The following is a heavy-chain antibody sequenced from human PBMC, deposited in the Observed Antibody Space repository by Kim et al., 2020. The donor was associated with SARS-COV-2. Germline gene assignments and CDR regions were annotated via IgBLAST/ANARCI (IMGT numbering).Heavy chain of an antibody. J-gene: IGHJ4*02. Sequence: GESLKISCKASGYSFSDYWISWVRQMPVKFLELIGIIKPGDSDTRYTPSFRGQVTFSVDKSISTAYLQWSSLNASDTAMYYCARQGPNIADDYWCQGTLVTVSS. CDR3: ARQGPNIADDY. CDR2: IKPGDSDT. CDR1: GYSFSDYW. D-gene: IGHD3-16*02. V-gene: IGHV5-51*01.